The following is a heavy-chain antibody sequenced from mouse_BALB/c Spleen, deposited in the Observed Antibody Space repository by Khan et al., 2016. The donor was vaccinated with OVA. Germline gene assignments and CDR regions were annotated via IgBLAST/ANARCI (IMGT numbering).Heavy chain of an antibody. CDR3: ARGNYYGYYFDY. D-gene: IGHD1-1*01. CDR2: ISYSGVT. Sequence: EVQLQESGPGLVKPSQSLSLTCTVTGYSITSGYAWNWIRQFPGNKLEWMGYISYSGVTSYTPSLKSRISITRDTSKNQFFLQLHSVTTDDTATYYCARGNYYGYYFDYWGQGTTLTVSS. J-gene: IGHJ2*01. V-gene: IGHV3-2*02. CDR1: GYSITSGYA.